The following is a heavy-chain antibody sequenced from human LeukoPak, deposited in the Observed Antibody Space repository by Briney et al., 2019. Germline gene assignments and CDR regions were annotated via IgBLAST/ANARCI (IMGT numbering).Heavy chain of an antibody. Sequence: PGGSLRLSCAASGFTVSSNYMTWVRQAPGKGLEWVSVIYSGGRTYYTDSVKGRFTDSRDISKNTLYLQMNNLRAEDTAVYYCASVGVVAATPYWYFDLWGRGTLVTVSS. D-gene: IGHD2-15*01. J-gene: IGHJ2*01. CDR3: ASVGVVAATPYWYFDL. V-gene: IGHV3-66*01. CDR1: GFTVSSNY. CDR2: IYSGGRT.